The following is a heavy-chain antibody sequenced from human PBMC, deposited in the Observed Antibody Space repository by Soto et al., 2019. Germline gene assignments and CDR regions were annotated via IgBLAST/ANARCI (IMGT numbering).Heavy chain of an antibody. V-gene: IGHV2-70*01. Sequence: PRQTRPVPVSISSFALSIHDLCVRCIHQPPGKALEWLALIDWDDDKYYSTSLKTRLTISKDTSKNQVVLTMTNMDPVDTATYYCARMAPTGRKDYFDDWGQGILVTVA. CDR3: ARMAPTGRKDYFDD. CDR1: SFALSIHDLC. D-gene: IGHD1-1*01. CDR2: IDWDDDK. J-gene: IGHJ4*02.